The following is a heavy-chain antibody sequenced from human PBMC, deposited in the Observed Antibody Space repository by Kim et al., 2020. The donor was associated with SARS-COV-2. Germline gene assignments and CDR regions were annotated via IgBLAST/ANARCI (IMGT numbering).Heavy chain of an antibody. CDR3: AGSDYGSGSYYSLGAFDI. Sequence: KSRVTISVDTSKNQFSLKLSSVTAADTAVYYCAGSDYGSGSYYSLGAFDIWGQGTMVTVSS. D-gene: IGHD3-10*01. J-gene: IGHJ3*02. V-gene: IGHV4-59*01.